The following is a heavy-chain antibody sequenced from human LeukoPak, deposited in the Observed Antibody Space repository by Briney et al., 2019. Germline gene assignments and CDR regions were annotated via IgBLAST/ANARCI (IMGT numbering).Heavy chain of an antibody. CDR3: AKTIGDWNDGERYFDY. CDR2: VSGSGSST. D-gene: IGHD1-1*01. Sequence: GGSLRLSCAASGFTFTSYAVSWVRQAPGKGLEWVSVVSGSGSSTYYADSVKGRFTISRDNSKNTLYLQMNSLRAEDTAVYYCAKTIGDWNDGERYFDYWGQGTLVTVSS. CDR1: GFTFTSYA. V-gene: IGHV3-23*01. J-gene: IGHJ4*02.